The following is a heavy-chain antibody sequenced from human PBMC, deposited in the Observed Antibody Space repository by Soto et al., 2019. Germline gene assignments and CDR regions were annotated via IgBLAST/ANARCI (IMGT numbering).Heavy chain of an antibody. J-gene: IGHJ4*02. CDR2: IYYSGST. CDR1: GGSISSYC. D-gene: IGHD1-26*01. Sequence: SETLSLTCTVSGGSISSYCWSWIRQPPGKGLEWIGYIYYSGSTSYNPSLKSRVTISVDTSKNQFSLKLSSVTAADTAVYYCASGIVGTSEILDYWGQGTLVTVSS. V-gene: IGHV4-59*01. CDR3: ASGIVGTSEILDY.